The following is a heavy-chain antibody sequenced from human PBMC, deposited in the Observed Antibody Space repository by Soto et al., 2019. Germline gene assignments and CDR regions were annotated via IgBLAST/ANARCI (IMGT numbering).Heavy chain of an antibody. V-gene: IGHV3-74*01. D-gene: IGHD1-26*01. CDR3: ARHGITGSYYDAFDI. Sequence: PGGSLRLSCAASGFNFGPFWMHWVRQAPGKGLVWVSHINSDGTTIVYADSVKGRFTISRDNAKNTLYLQMNSLSSVTAAETAVYYCARHGITGSYYDAFDIWGQGTMVTVSS. CDR2: INSDGTTI. CDR1: GFNFGPFW. J-gene: IGHJ3*02.